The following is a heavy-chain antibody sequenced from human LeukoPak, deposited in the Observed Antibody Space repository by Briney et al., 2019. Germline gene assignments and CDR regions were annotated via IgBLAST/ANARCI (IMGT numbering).Heavy chain of an antibody. CDR1: GFTFSSYA. V-gene: IGHV3-23*01. CDR3: AKDLVSDIVVVVAAFDAFDI. D-gene: IGHD2-15*01. Sequence: GGSLRLSCAASGFTFSSYAMSWVRQAPGKGLEWVSAISGSGGSTYYADSVKGRFTISRDNSKNTLYLQMNSLRAEDTAVYYCAKDLVSDIVVVVAAFDAFDIWGPGTMVTVSS. J-gene: IGHJ3*02. CDR2: ISGSGGST.